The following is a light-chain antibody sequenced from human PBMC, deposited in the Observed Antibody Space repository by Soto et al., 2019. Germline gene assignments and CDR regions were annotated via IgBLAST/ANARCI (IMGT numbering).Light chain of an antibody. J-gene: IGKJ1*01. CDR1: QSVSSN. Sequence: EIVMTQSPATLSVSPGERATLSCRASQSVSSNLAWYHQKPGQPPRLLIYDSSTRATGIPDRFSGSGSGTEFTLTIASLHPDDFATYYCQQYHSNSPTFGQGTKV. V-gene: IGKV3D-15*01. CDR2: DSS. CDR3: QQYHSNSPT.